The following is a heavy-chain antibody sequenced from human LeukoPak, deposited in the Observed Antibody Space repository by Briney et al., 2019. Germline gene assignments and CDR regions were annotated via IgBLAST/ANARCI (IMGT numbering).Heavy chain of an antibody. CDR3: ARYSYGLNFDY. D-gene: IGHD5-18*01. V-gene: IGHV4-61*02. CDR2: IYTSGST. CDR1: GGSISSGSYY. J-gene: IGHJ4*02. Sequence: PSETLSLTCTVSGGSISSGSYYWSWIRQPAGKGLEWIGRIYTSGSTNYNPSLKSRVTISVDTSKNQFSLKLSSVTAADTAVYYCARYSYGLNFDYWGQGTLVTVSS.